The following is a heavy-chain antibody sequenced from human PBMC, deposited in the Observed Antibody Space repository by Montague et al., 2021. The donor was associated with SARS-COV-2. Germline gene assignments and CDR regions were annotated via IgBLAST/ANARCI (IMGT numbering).Heavy chain of an antibody. CDR2: INHRGTS. CDR1: GGSFSDYF. V-gene: IGHV4-34*01. Sequence: SETLSLTCAVYGGSFSDYFWTWIRQPPGKGLEWIGEINHRGTSNYNPSLKSRVSISVDTSKNQFSLYLGFVTAADTAVYYCARGRQHFNMIVVVMTGGEYYFDYWGQGTLVTASS. D-gene: IGHD3-22*01. CDR3: ARGRQHFNMIVVVMTGGEYYFDY. J-gene: IGHJ4*02.